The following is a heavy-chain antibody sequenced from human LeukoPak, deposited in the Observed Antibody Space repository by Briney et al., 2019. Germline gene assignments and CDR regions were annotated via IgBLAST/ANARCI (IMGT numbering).Heavy chain of an antibody. J-gene: IGHJ4*02. CDR3: ARLGWATAPPDY. CDR1: GFTFSDYY. D-gene: IGHD5-12*01. CDR2: ISSSSSYT. Sequence: GGSLRLSCAASGFTFSDYYMSWIRQAPGKGMEWVSYISSSSSYTNYADSVKGRFTISRDNAKNSLYLQMNSLRAEDTAVYYCARLGWATAPPDYWGQGTLVTVSS. V-gene: IGHV3-11*06.